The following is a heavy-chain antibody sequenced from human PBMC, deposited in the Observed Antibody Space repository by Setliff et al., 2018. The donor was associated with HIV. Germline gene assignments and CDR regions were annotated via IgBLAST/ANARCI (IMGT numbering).Heavy chain of an antibody. V-gene: IGHV3-9*01. D-gene: IGHD1-26*01. CDR3: AIYGGGIYY. CDR1: GIRFDTYA. J-gene: IGHJ4*02. Sequence: LRLSCAASGIRFDTYAMHWVRQAPGKGLEWVSGIIWNSVGIAYADSVKSRFTISRDNAKNSLYLQMNSLRPDDTAFYYCAIYGGGIYYWGQGTLVTVSS. CDR2: IIWNSVGI.